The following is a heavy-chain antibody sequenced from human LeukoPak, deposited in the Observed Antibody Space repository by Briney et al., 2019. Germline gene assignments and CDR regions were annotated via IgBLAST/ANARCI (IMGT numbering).Heavy chain of an antibody. D-gene: IGHD3-22*01. CDR2: IGVSGGST. CDR1: GFTFSGYA. Sequence: PGGSLRLSCAASGFTFSGYAMTWVRQAPGKGLEWVSTIGVSGGSTFYADSVKGRFTNSRDNSKNTLYLQMNGLRVEDTAVYYCAKGYYDSTGYPLRPSFDYWGQGTLVTVSS. CDR3: AKGYYDSTGYPLRPSFDY. V-gene: IGHV3-23*01. J-gene: IGHJ4*02.